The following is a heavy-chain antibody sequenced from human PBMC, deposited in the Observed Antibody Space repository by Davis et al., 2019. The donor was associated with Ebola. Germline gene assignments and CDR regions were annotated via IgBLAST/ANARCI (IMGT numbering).Heavy chain of an antibody. D-gene: IGHD3-10*01. Sequence: ASVTLSCKASGYTFTSYGISWVRQAPGQGLEWMGWISAYNGNTNYAQKLQGRVTMTTDTSTSTAYMELRSLRSDDTAVYYCARAWRARGYFDYWGQGTLVTVSS. CDR1: GYTFTSYG. V-gene: IGHV1-18*01. CDR3: ARAWRARGYFDY. CDR2: ISAYNGNT. J-gene: IGHJ4*02.